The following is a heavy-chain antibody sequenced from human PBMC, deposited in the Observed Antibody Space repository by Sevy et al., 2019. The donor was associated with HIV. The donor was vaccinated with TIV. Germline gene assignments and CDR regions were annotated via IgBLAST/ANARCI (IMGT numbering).Heavy chain of an antibody. D-gene: IGHD3-10*01. J-gene: IGHJ5*02. CDR1: GFTFSEYG. Sequence: GGSLRLSCVASGFTFSEYGMHWVRHAPGKGLEWVAVISHDGRNNKYNADSVKGRFTISRDNSKNTLYLQMNSLRAEDTAIYYCARDRGEILRSAFKSWGQGTRVTVSS. V-gene: IGHV3-33*08. CDR2: ISHDGRNNK. CDR3: ARDRGEILRSAFKS.